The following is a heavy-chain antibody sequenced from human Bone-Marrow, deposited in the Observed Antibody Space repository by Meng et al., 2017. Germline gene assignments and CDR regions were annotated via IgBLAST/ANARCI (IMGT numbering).Heavy chain of an antibody. V-gene: IGHV3-30*01. J-gene: IGHJ4*02. CDR2: ISYDGSNK. Sequence: GESLKISCAASGFTFSSYAMHWVRQAPGKGLEWVAVISYDGSNKYYADSVKGRFTISRDNSKNSLYLQMDSLRTEDTALYYCAKDQHYYDSSGYRSGYFDYWGQGTLVTVSS. CDR3: AKDQHYYDSSGYRSGYFDY. CDR1: GFTFSSYA. D-gene: IGHD3-22*01.